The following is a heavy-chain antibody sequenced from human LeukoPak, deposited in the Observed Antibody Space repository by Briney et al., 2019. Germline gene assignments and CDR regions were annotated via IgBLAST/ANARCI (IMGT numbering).Heavy chain of an antibody. CDR3: ARDRRGGSGSHRRFDY. D-gene: IGHD3-10*01. J-gene: IGHJ4*02. Sequence: ASVKVSCMASGYTFTSYGISWVRQAPGQGLEWMGWISAYNGNTNYAQKLQGRVTMTTDTSTSTAYMELRSLRSDDTAVYYCARDRRGGSGSHRRFDYWGQGTLVTVSS. V-gene: IGHV1-18*01. CDR1: GYTFTSYG. CDR2: ISAYNGNT.